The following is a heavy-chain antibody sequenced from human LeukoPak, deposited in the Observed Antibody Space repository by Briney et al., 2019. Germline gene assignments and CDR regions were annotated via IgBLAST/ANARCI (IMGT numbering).Heavy chain of an antibody. V-gene: IGHV3-30*04. D-gene: IGHD1-7*01. CDR1: GFTFSSYA. J-gene: IGHJ4*02. Sequence: GGSLRLSCAASGFTFSSYAMHWVRQAPGKGLEWVAVISNDGSNKYYADSVKGRFTISRDNSKNTLYLQLNSLRAEGTAVYYCARDRVAGTYSWGWYFDYWGQGTLVTVSS. CDR3: ARDRVAGTYSWGWYFDY. CDR2: ISNDGSNK.